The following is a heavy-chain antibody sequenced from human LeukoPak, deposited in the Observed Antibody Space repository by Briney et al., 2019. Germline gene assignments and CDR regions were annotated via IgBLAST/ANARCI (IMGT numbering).Heavy chain of an antibody. CDR1: GFTVSSNY. V-gene: IGHV3-66*01. J-gene: IGHJ3*02. CDR3: GNSSGYWDITAFDI. CDR2: IYSGGSK. D-gene: IGHD3-22*01. Sequence: GGSLRLSCAASGFTVSSNYMSWDRQAQGKGREWVSVIYSGGSKYYANSVKGRFTISRDNSKTTLYLQRNSLRDENTAGYYCGNSSGYWDITAFDIWGQGTMVTVSS.